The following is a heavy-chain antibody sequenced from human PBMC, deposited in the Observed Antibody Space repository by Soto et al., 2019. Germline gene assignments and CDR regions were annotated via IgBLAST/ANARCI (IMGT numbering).Heavy chain of an antibody. V-gene: IGHV3-23*01. D-gene: IGHD3-22*01. CDR2: ISGSGGST. J-gene: IGHJ4*02. CDR3: ATMIVVVTTRLKDY. Sequence: GGSLRLSCAASGFTFSSYAMSWVRQAPGKGLEWVSAISGSGGSTYYADSVKGRFTISRDNSKNTLYLQMNSLRAEDTAVYYCATMIVVVTTRLKDYWGQGTLVTVSS. CDR1: GFTFSSYA.